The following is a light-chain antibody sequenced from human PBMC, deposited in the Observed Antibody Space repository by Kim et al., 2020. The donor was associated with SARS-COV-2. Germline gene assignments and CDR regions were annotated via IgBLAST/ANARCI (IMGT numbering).Light chain of an antibody. CDR1: LGIGRD. CDR3: QQYYTYPS. J-gene: IGKJ5*01. Sequence: SASLGDRVTTTCRAGLGIGRDVAWYQQKPGTAPNLLIYGAYTLHSGVPSRFSGSGSGTDFTLTISRLQSEDFATYYCQQYYTYPSFGQGTRLEIK. CDR2: GAY. V-gene: IGKV1-8*01.